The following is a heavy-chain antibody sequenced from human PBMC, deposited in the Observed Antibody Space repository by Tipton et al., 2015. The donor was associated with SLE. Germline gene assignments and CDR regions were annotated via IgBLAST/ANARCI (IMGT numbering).Heavy chain of an antibody. D-gene: IGHD3-16*01. CDR1: GYSFISYY. CDR2: INPNTGST. J-gene: IGHJ4*02. V-gene: IGHV1-46*01. CDR3: ARYPAPAGDRLDF. Sequence: QLVQSGAEVKKPGASVKVSCKASGYSFISYYMHWVRQAPGQGLEWMGIINPNTGSTNYAHKFQGRVTMTRDTSTGTVYMELSSLRSEDSAVYYCARYPAPAGDRLDFWGQGTLVIFSS.